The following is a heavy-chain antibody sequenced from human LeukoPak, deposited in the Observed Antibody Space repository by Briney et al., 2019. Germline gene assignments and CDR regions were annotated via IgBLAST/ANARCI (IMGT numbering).Heavy chain of an antibody. CDR3: GGSGSYYTPSYY. J-gene: IGHJ4*02. D-gene: IGHD3-10*01. Sequence: GSLRLSCATFDFPVSENYMSWVRQAPGRGLEWVSVISDGGVTYYADSVKGRFTISRDDSNDTLYLQMNSLRPEDTAVYYCGGSGSYYTPSYYWGQGTLVTVSS. CDR1: DFPVSENY. CDR2: ISDGGVT. V-gene: IGHV3-53*01.